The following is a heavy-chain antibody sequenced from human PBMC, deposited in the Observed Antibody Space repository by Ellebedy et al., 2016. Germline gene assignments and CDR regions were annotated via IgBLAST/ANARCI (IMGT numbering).Heavy chain of an antibody. CDR3: ARDLRVVSY. CDR1: GYTFDRYY. Sequence: ASVKVSCXASGYTFDRYYMHWVRQAPGQGLEWMGFINPSSATTSYAQKFQGRVTMTRDTSTSTVYMELSSLRSDDTAVYYCARDLRVVSYWGQGTLVAVSS. D-gene: IGHD2-21*01. CDR2: INPSSATT. V-gene: IGHV1-46*02. J-gene: IGHJ4*02.